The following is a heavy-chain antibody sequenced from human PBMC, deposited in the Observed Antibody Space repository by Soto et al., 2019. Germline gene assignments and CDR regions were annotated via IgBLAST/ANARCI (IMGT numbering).Heavy chain of an antibody. Sequence: SGPTLVNPTQPLTLTCTFSGFSLSTSGVGVGWIRQPPGKALEWLALIYWDDDKRYSPSLKSRLTITKDTSKNQVVLTMTNMDPVDTATYYCAHREYCSSTSCSGYNWFDPWGQGTLVTVSS. V-gene: IGHV2-5*02. D-gene: IGHD2-2*01. J-gene: IGHJ5*02. CDR3: AHREYCSSTSCSGYNWFDP. CDR2: IYWDDDK. CDR1: GFSLSTSGVG.